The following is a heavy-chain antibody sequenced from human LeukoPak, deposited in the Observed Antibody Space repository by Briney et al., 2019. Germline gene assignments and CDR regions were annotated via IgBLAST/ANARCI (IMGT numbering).Heavy chain of an antibody. Sequence: GGSLRLSCAASGFTFSSYGMSWVRQAPGRGLEWVSGISGSGGSTYYADSVKGRFTISRDNSKNTLYLQMNSLRAEDTAVYYCAKVPYDSSGYYFFDYWGQGTLVTVSS. CDR1: GFTFSSYG. D-gene: IGHD3-22*01. V-gene: IGHV3-23*01. CDR3: AKVPYDSSGYYFFDY. J-gene: IGHJ4*02. CDR2: ISGSGGST.